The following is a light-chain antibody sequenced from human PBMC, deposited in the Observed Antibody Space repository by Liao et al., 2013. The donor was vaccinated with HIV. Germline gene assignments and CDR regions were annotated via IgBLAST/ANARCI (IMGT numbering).Light chain of an antibody. Sequence: SYELTQPPSVSVAPGKTARITCGGNNIGSKSVHWYQQRAGQAPVVVMNYDSDRPSGIPERFSGSNSGNTATLSISRVEAGDEADYFCQVWDRASDSVVFGGGTTLTVV. CDR2: YDS. CDR3: QVWDRASDSVV. V-gene: IGLV3-21*01. J-gene: IGLJ2*01. CDR1: NIGSKS.